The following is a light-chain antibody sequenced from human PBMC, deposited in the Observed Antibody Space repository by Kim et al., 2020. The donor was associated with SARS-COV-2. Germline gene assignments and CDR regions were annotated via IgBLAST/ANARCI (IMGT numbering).Light chain of an antibody. CDR1: SSNIGGNT. J-gene: IGLJ2*01. V-gene: IGLV1-44*01. CDR3: AAWDDSLKGVV. CDR2: SND. Sequence: QSVLTQPPSASGTPGQRVTISCTGSSSNIGGNTVTWYQQLPGTAPKVLIYSNDERPSGVPDRFSGSKSGTSASLAISGLQSEDEADYHCAAWDDSLKGVVLGGGTKLTVL.